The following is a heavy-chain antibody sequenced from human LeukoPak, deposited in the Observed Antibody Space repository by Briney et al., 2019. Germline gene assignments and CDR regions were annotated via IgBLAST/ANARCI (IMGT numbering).Heavy chain of an antibody. CDR2: IRGRDGST. CDR3: AKDHYYDSSASGDAFDI. Sequence: GGSLRLSCAASGFTFSSYAMSWVRQAPGKGLEWVSVIRGRDGSTYYADSVKGRFTISRDNSKNTLCLQMSNLRAEDTAVYYCAKDHYYDSSASGDAFDIWGQGTMVTVSS. V-gene: IGHV3-23*01. D-gene: IGHD3-22*01. CDR1: GFTFSSYA. J-gene: IGHJ3*02.